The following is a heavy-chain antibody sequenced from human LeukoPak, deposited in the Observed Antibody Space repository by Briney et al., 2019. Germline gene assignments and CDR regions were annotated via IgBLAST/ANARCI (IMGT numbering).Heavy chain of an antibody. D-gene: IGHD6-25*01. J-gene: IGHJ4*02. CDR1: GYTFTSYG. Sequence: ASVKVSCKASGYTFTSYGISWVRQAPGQGLEWMGWISAYNGNTNYAQKLQGRVTMTTDTSTSTAYMELRSLGSDDTAVYYCAREEGILSSGPFDYWGQGTLVTVSS. V-gene: IGHV1-18*01. CDR2: ISAYNGNT. CDR3: AREEGILSSGPFDY.